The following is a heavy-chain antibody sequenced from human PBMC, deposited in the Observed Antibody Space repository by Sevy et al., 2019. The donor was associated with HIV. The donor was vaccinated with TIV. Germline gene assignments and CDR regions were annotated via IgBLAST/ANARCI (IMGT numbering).Heavy chain of an antibody. V-gene: IGHV3-30*02. CDR1: GFTFSSYG. D-gene: IGHD6-19*01. J-gene: IGHJ4*02. CDR2: IRYDGSNK. Sequence: GGSLRLSCAASGFTFSSYGMHWVRQAPGKGLEWVAFIRYDGSNKYYADSVKGRFTISRDNSKNTLYLQMNSLGAEDTAVYYCTPEQIAVAGTDYFDYWGQGTLVTVSS. CDR3: TPEQIAVAGTDYFDY.